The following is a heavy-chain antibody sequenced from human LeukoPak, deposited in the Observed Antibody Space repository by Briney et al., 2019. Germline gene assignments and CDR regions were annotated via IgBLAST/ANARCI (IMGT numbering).Heavy chain of an antibody. CDR1: GFTFDDYA. J-gene: IGHJ6*02. D-gene: IGHD1-1*01. Sequence: GRSLRLSCAASGFTFDDYAMHWVRQAPGKGLEWVSGISWNSGSIGYADSVKGRFTISRDNAKNSLYLQMNSLRAEDTALYYCAKATGTRYYYYGMDVWGQGTTVTVS. CDR3: AKATGTRYYYYGMDV. CDR2: ISWNSGSI. V-gene: IGHV3-9*01.